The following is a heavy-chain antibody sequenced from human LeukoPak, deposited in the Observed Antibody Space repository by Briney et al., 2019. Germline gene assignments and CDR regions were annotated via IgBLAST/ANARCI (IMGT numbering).Heavy chain of an antibody. J-gene: IGHJ4*02. Sequence: SETLSLTCTVSGASVSSGSYYWCWFRQPLGKGLEWIGYIYYSGSTNYNPSLKSRVTISVDTSKNQFSLKLSSVTAADTAVYYCASAYSSGWYYFDYWGQGTLVTVSS. V-gene: IGHV4-61*01. CDR3: ASAYSSGWYYFDY. CDR1: GASVSSGSYY. D-gene: IGHD6-19*01. CDR2: IYYSGST.